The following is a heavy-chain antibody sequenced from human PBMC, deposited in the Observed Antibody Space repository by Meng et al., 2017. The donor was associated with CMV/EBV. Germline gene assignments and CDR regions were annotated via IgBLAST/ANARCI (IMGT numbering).Heavy chain of an antibody. CDR2: IKQDGSEK. CDR3: ARDTRAATDY. D-gene: IGHD2-15*01. J-gene: IGHJ4*02. V-gene: IGHV3-7*01. CDR1: EFTFSTYW. Sequence: GESLKISCAASEFTFSTYWIHWVRQAPGKGLEWVANIKQDGSEKYYVDSVKGRFTISRDNAKNSLYLQMNSLRAEDTAVYYCARDTRAATDYWGQGTLVTVSS.